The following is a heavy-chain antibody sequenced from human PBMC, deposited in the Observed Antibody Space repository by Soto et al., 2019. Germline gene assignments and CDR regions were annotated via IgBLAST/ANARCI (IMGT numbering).Heavy chain of an antibody. Sequence: ASVKVSCKASGYAFTTYGFSWVRQAPGQGLEWMGWISAYNGNTNYAQKFQGRVTLTTDTSTSTAYMELRSLRSDDMAVYYCARYLPVAGTDYWGQGTLVTVSS. CDR2: ISAYNGNT. D-gene: IGHD6-19*01. V-gene: IGHV1-18*03. CDR3: ARYLPVAGTDY. J-gene: IGHJ4*02. CDR1: GYAFTTYG.